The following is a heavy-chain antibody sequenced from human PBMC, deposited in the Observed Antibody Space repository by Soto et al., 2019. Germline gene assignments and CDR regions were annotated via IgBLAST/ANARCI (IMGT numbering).Heavy chain of an antibody. J-gene: IGHJ4*02. CDR2: IRSKAYGGTT. V-gene: IGHV3-49*03. D-gene: IGHD6-6*01. CDR3: TGSSSSGEYW. CDR1: GFTFGDYA. Sequence: GGSLRLSCTASGFTFGDYAMSWFRQAPGKGLEWVGFIRSKAYGGTTEYAASVKGRFTISRDDSKSIAYLQMKSLKTEDTAVYYCTGSSSSGEYWWGQGTLVTVXS.